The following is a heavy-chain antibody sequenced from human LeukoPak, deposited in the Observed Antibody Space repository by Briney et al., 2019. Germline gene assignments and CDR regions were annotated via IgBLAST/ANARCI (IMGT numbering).Heavy chain of an antibody. CDR2: IRSKPNTYAT. CDR1: GLTFSGST. CDR3: TTLGYPFDY. Sequence: PGGSLRLSCAASGLTFSGSTMHWVRQASGKGREWVGRIRSKPNTYATAASVKGRFTISRDDSKNTAYLQMNSLKTEDTAVYYCTTLGYPFDYWGQGTLVTVSS. V-gene: IGHV3-73*01. D-gene: IGHD3-16*02. J-gene: IGHJ4*02.